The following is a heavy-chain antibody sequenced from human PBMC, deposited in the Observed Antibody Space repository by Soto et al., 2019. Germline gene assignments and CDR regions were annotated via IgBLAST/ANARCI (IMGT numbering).Heavy chain of an antibody. Sequence: GASVKVSCKASGGTFSNYAISWVRQAPGQGLEWMGGIIPIFGTANYAQKFQGRVTITADESTSTAYMELSSLRSEDTAVYYCARDSAIAVAEAFDIWGQGTMVTVSS. CDR1: GGTFSNYA. CDR2: IIPIFGTA. J-gene: IGHJ3*02. D-gene: IGHD6-19*01. V-gene: IGHV1-69*13. CDR3: ARDSAIAVAEAFDI.